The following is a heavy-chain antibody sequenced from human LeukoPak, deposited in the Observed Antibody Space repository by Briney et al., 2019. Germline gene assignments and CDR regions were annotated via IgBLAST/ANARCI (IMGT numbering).Heavy chain of an antibody. CDR3: ARGYGDNSGAFDI. Sequence: KTSETLSLTCTVSGGSIMVAAYSWSWIRQPPGKGLEWIGYIYYSGRTYYNPSLESRVTISLDRSKNQFSLKVSSVTAADTAVYFCARGYGDNSGAFDIWGQGTLVTVSS. D-gene: IGHD4-23*01. CDR1: GGSIMVAAYS. J-gene: IGHJ3*02. CDR2: IYYSGRT. V-gene: IGHV4-30-2*01.